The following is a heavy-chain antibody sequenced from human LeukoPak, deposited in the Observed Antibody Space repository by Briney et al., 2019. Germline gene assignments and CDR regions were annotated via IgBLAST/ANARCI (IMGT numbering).Heavy chain of an antibody. CDR1: GFTFSSYN. J-gene: IGHJ4*02. V-gene: IGHV3-21*01. CDR2: ISSSTSYI. Sequence: GGSLRLSCAASGFTFSSYNMNWVRQAPGKGLEWVSSISSSTSYIYYADSVKGRFTISRDNAKNSLYLQMNSLRAEDTAVYYCATDWWAVYYDSSGPWDYWGQGTLVTVSS. D-gene: IGHD3-22*01. CDR3: ATDWWAVYYDSSGPWDY.